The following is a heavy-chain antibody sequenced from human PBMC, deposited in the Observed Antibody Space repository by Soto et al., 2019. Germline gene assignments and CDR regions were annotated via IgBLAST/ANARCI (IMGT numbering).Heavy chain of an antibody. J-gene: IGHJ6*02. CDR3: AADNGSSGWTGVYSYYGMDV. CDR1: GFTFTSSA. CDR2: IVVGSGNT. D-gene: IGHD6-19*01. V-gene: IGHV1-58*01. Sequence: GASVKVSCKASGFTFTSSAVQWVRQAGGQRLEWIGWIVVGSGNTNYAQKFQERVTITRDMSTSTAYMELSSLRSEDTAVYYCAADNGSSGWTGVYSYYGMDVWGQGTTVTVSS.